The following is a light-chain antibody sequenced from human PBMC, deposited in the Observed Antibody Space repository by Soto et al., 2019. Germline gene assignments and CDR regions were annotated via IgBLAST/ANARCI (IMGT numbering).Light chain of an antibody. CDR1: SSDVGSYNL. V-gene: IGLV2-23*02. CDR2: EVS. J-gene: IGLJ2*01. CDR3: CSYAGSSTLDVV. Sequence: QSVLTQPASVSGSPGQSITISCTGTSSDVGSYNLVSWYQQHPGKAPKLMIYEVSKRPSGVSNRFSGSKSDNTASLTISGLQAEDEADYYCCSYAGSSTLDVVFGGGTKLTVL.